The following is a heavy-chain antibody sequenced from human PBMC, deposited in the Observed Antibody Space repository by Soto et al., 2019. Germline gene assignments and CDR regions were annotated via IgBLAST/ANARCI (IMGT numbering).Heavy chain of an antibody. V-gene: IGHV4-30-2*01. CDR1: GGSISSGGYS. Sequence: SETLSLTCAVSGGSISSGGYSWSWIRQPPGKGLEWIGCIYHSGSTYYNPSLKSRVTISVDRSKNQFSLKLNSVTAADTAVYYCARLGGGYTYYYYYYMDVWGKGTTVTVSS. D-gene: IGHD2-2*02. CDR3: ARLGGGYTYYYYYYMDV. CDR2: IYHSGST. J-gene: IGHJ6*03.